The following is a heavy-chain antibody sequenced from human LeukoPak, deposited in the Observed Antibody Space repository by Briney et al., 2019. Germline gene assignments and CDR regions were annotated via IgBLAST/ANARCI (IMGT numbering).Heavy chain of an antibody. V-gene: IGHV4-31*03. CDR2: IYYSGST. D-gene: IGHD5-18*01. Sequence: SETLSLTCTVPGGSISSGGYYWSWIRQHPGKGLEWIGYIYYSGSTYYNPSLKSRVTISVDTSKNQFSLKLSSVTAADTAVYYCARRGYSYGDFDYWGQGTLVTVSS. J-gene: IGHJ4*02. CDR3: ARRGYSYGDFDY. CDR1: GGSISSGGYY.